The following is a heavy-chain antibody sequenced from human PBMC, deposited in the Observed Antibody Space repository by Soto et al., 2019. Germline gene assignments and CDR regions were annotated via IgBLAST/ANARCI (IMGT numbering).Heavy chain of an antibody. CDR2: VYSTGTI. V-gene: IGHV4-4*07. CDR1: GDFISYYS. D-gene: IGHD3-10*01. Sequence: SETLSLTCTASGDFISYYSWAWIRQSAGKGLEWIGRVYSTGTIFYNPSPKSRATMSVDTSKNQFSLKLTSVNAADTAVYYCARDEFGRNTRAFDPWGQGTLVTVSS. CDR3: ARDEFGRNTRAFDP. J-gene: IGHJ5*02.